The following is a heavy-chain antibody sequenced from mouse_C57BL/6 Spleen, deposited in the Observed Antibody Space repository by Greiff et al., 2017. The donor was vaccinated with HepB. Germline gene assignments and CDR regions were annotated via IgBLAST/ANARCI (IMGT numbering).Heavy chain of an antibody. V-gene: IGHV5-17*01. CDR1: GFTFSDYG. CDR2: ISSGSSTI. Sequence: EVKLVESGGGLVKPGGSLKLSCAASGFTFSDYGMHWVRQAPEKGLEWVAYISSGSSTIYYADTVKGRFTISRDNAKNTLFLQMTSLRSEDTAMYYCARGTVRSSAWFAYWGQGTLVTVSA. J-gene: IGHJ3*01. CDR3: ARGTVRSSAWFAY. D-gene: IGHD1-1*01.